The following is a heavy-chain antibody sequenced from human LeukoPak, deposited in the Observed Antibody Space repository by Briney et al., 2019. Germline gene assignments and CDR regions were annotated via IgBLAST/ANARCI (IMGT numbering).Heavy chain of an antibody. Sequence: SETLSLTCAVYVGSFSGYYWSLIRQPPGKGLEWIGEINHSGSTIYNSSLKSRVTISVDTSKNQFSLKLSSVIAAETAVYYCARGYSGSGSHCCHMDVWGKGTTITVS. CDR3: ARGYSGSGSHCCHMDV. V-gene: IGHV4-34*01. CDR2: INHSGST. CDR1: VGSFSGYY. D-gene: IGHD3-10*01. J-gene: IGHJ6*03.